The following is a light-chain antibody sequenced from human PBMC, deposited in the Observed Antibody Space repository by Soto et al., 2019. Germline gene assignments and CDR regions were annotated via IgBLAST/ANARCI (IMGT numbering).Light chain of an antibody. V-gene: IGKV1-5*03. Sequence: DIQMTQSPSSLSASVGDRVTITCRSSQVIISYVSWYQQRPGQAPKLLIYKASSLESGVPSRFSGSGSGTEFTLTISSLQPDDFATYYCLQYETYWTFGQGTKVEIK. CDR3: LQYETYWT. J-gene: IGKJ1*01. CDR2: KAS. CDR1: QVIISY.